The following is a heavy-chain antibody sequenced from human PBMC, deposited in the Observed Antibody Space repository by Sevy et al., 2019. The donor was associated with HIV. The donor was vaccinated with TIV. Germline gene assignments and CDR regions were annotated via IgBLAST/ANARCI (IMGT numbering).Heavy chain of an antibody. CDR3: TRDHIGPTFDFDY. CDR2: IRSKAYGGTT. J-gene: IGHJ4*02. V-gene: IGHV3-49*03. Sequence: GGSLRLSCTTSGFTFGDFAMSWFRQAPGEGLEWISFIRSKAYGGTTEYAPSVRGRFTMSRDDSRSVAYLQMSSLKIEDTAIYYCTRDHIGPTFDFDYWGQGTLVTVSS. CDR1: GFTFGDFA. D-gene: IGHD1-26*01.